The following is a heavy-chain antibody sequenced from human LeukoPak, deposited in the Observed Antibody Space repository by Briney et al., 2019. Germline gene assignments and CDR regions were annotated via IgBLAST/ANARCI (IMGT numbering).Heavy chain of an antibody. Sequence: SETLSLTCTVSGGSISSSSYYWRWIRQPPGKGLEWIGSIYYSGSTYYNPSLKSRVTISVDTSKNQFSLKLSSVTAADTAVYYCARAFGWRALRFSEWSGGVFDYWGQGTLVTVCS. CDR3: ARAFGWRALRFSEWSGGVFDY. J-gene: IGHJ4*02. V-gene: IGHV4-39*01. CDR2: IYYSGST. CDR1: GGSISSSSYY. D-gene: IGHD3-3*01.